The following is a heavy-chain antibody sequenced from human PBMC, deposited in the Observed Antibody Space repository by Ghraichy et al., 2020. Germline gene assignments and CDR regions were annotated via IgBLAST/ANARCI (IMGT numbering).Heavy chain of an antibody. Sequence: ASVKVSCKASGYTFTSYGISWVRQAPGQGLEWMGWISAYNGNTNYAQKLQGRVTMTTDTSTSTAYMELRSLRSDDTAVYYCARAEGAYYDFWSGYYIFWGQGTLVTVSS. CDR2: ISAYNGNT. V-gene: IGHV1-18*01. D-gene: IGHD3-3*01. CDR1: GYTFTSYG. J-gene: IGHJ4*02. CDR3: ARAEGAYYDFWSGYYIF.